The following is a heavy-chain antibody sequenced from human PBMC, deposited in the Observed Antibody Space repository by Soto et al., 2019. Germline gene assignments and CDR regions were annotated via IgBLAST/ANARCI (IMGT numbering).Heavy chain of an antibody. Sequence: LRLSCAASGFTFSSYAMSWVRQAPGKGLEWVSAISGSGGSTYYADSVKGRFTISRDNSKNTLYLQMNSLRAEDTAVYYCARCSGGSCFSYAFDIWGQGTMVTVSS. D-gene: IGHD2-15*01. J-gene: IGHJ3*02. CDR1: GFTFSSYA. V-gene: IGHV3-23*01. CDR3: ARCSGGSCFSYAFDI. CDR2: ISGSGGST.